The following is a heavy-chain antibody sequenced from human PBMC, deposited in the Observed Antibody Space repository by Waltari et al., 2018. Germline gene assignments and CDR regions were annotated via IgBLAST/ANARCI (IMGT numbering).Heavy chain of an antibody. CDR2: ISYDGRNK. V-gene: IGHV3-30*04. Sequence: QVQLVESGGGVVQPGRSLRLSCAASGLTFSPSAMHWVRQAPGKGLEGVAVISYDGRNKFYADSVKGRFIISRDNSKNTVYLEMNSLRGEDTAIYYCARDGPYFDYWGRGTLVTVSS. CDR1: GLTFSPSA. J-gene: IGHJ4*02. CDR3: ARDGPYFDY.